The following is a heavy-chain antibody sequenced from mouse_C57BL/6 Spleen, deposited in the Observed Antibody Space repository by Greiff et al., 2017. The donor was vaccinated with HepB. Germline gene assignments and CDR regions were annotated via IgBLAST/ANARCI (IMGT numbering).Heavy chain of an antibody. CDR1: GFTFSSYG. V-gene: IGHV5-6*01. Sequence: EVQRVESGGDLVKPGGSLKLSCAASGFTFSSYGMSWVRQTPDKRLEWVATISSGGSYTYYPDSVKGRFTISRDNAKNTLYLQMSSLKSEDTAMYYCARHDPKGYFDYWGQGTTLTVSS. J-gene: IGHJ2*01. CDR2: ISSGGSYT. CDR3: ARHDPKGYFDY.